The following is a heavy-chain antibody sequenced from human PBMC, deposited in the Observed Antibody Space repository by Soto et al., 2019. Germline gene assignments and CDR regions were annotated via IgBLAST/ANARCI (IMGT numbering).Heavy chain of an antibody. CDR3: ARVEGGRPEDYMDV. Sequence: GGSLRLSCAASGFIFNNYNMNWVRQAPGKGLEWVSSISSSSSYIHYADSVKGRFTISRDNAKNSLYLQMNSLRAEDTAVYYCARVEGGRPEDYMDVWGKGTTVTVSS. J-gene: IGHJ6*03. V-gene: IGHV3-21*01. CDR1: GFIFNNYN. D-gene: IGHD3-16*01. CDR2: ISSSSSYI.